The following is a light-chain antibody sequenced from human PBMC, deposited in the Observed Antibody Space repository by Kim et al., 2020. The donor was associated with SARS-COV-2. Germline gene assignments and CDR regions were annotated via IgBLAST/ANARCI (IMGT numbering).Light chain of an antibody. V-gene: IGLV2-11*01. J-gene: IGLJ1*01. CDR1: SSDAGGYNY. CDR3: CSYAGSYTNYV. Sequence: SVTISCTGTSSDAGGYNYVSWYQQHPGKAPKLMIYDVSKRPSGVPDRFSGSKSGNTASLTISGLQAEDEADYYCCSYAGSYTNYVFGTGTKVTVL. CDR2: DVS.